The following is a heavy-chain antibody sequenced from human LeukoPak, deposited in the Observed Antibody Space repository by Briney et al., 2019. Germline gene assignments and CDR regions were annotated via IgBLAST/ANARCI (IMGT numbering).Heavy chain of an antibody. CDR2: IKQDGSEK. CDR1: GFTFSSYW. J-gene: IGHJ6*03. CDR3: ARGYYDFWSGYWIVGYYMDV. D-gene: IGHD3-3*01. Sequence: PGGSLRLSYAASGFTFSSYWMSWVRQAPGKGLEWVANIKQDGSEKYYVDSVKGRFTISRDNAKNSLYLQMNSLRAEDTAVYYCARGYYDFWSGYWIVGYYMDVWGKGTTVTVSS. V-gene: IGHV3-7*01.